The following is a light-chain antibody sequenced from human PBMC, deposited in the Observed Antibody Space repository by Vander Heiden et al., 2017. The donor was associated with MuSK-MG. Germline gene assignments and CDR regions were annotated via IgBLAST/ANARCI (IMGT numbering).Light chain of an antibody. CDR1: QNIRPF. CDR3: QYRNNGPPTWT. CDR2: DTS. Sequence: IVLTQSPATLSLSPGERATLSCRASQNIRPFLAWYQHKPGQAPRLLLYDTSNRATGIQARFSGSGYGTDFTLTISSLEPEDFAVYYCQYRNNGPPTWTFGQGTKL. V-gene: IGKV3-11*01. J-gene: IGKJ1*01.